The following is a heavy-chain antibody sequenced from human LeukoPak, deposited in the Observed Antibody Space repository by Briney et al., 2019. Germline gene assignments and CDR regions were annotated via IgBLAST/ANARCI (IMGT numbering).Heavy chain of an antibody. V-gene: IGHV3-48*04. Sequence: GGSLRLSCAASGFTFSSYSMNWVRQAPGKGLECVSYITSSSSTIYYADSVKGRFTISRDNAKNSLYLQMNSLRAEDTAVYFCGVWFWFLFEWGQKTLVTVFS. CDR3: GVWFWFLFE. CDR2: ITSSSSTI. D-gene: IGHD3-9*01. J-gene: IGHJ4*02. CDR1: GFTFSSYS.